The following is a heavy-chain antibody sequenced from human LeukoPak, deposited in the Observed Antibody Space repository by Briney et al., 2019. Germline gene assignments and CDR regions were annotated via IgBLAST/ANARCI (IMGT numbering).Heavy chain of an antibody. J-gene: IGHJ6*03. D-gene: IGHD4-17*01. CDR2: ISTSGST. Sequence: SETLSLTCSVSGGSISSYYWSWIRQPPGKGLEWIGYISTSGSTNYSPSLESRVTISVDRSKNQLSLKLRSVTASDTAVYYCARRTRGTYGADYYYSYYMDVWGKGTPVTVSS. V-gene: IGHV4-4*09. CDR1: GGSISSYY. CDR3: ARRTRGTYGADYYYSYYMDV.